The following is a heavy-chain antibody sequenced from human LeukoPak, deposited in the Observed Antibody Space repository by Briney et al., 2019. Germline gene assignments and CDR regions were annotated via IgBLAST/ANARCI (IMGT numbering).Heavy chain of an antibody. D-gene: IGHD4-17*01. V-gene: IGHV3-48*02. Sequence: GGSLRLSCAAPGFTFSRYSMNWVRQAPGKGLEWVSFISSSSSTIHYADSVKGRFTISRDNAKDSLYLQMNSLRDEDTAVYYCARDRSDYGDYFDYWGQGTLVTVSS. J-gene: IGHJ4*02. CDR1: GFTFSRYS. CDR2: ISSSSSTI. CDR3: ARDRSDYGDYFDY.